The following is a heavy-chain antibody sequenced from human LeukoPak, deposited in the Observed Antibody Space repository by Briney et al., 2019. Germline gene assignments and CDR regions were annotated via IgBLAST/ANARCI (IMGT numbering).Heavy chain of an antibody. CDR1: GFTFSSYG. CDR2: ISYDGSNK. J-gene: IGHJ4*02. V-gene: IGHV3-30*18. Sequence: GRSLRLSCAASGFTFSSYGMHWVRQAPGKGLEWVAVISYDGSNKYYADSVKGRLTISRDNSKNTLYLQMNSLRAEDTAVYYCAKDHLDYDILTGLDYWGQGTLVTVSS. D-gene: IGHD3-9*01. CDR3: AKDHLDYDILTGLDY.